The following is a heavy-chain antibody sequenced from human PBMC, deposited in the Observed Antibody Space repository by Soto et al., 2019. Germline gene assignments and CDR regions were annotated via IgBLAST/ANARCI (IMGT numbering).Heavy chain of an antibody. J-gene: IGHJ6*02. CDR1: GFTFGGFA. CDR3: AKDIGSCVTTTCYLTYGGMDV. V-gene: IGHV3-9*01. D-gene: IGHD2-2*01. CDR2: ISWNSGNL. Sequence: VQLVESGGDLVQPGRSLRLSCAASGFTFGGFAMHWVRQVPGKGLEWVSGISWNSGNLAYADSVKGRFTISRDNARNSLYLQMNSLSPEDTAFYYCAKDIGSCVTTTCYLTYGGMDVWGQGTTVTVS.